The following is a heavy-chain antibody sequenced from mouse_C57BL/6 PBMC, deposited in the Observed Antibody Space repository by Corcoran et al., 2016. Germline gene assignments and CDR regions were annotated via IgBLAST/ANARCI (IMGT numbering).Heavy chain of an antibody. V-gene: IGHV9-3*01. D-gene: IGHD1-1*01. CDR1: GYTFTTYG. Sequence: QIQLVQSGPELKKPGETVKISCKASGYTFTTYGMSWVKQAPGKGLKWMGWINTYSGVPTYADDFKGRFAFSLETSASTAYLQINNLKNEDTATYCCARGITTVVAPFDYWGQGTTLTVSS. CDR3: ARGITTVVAPFDY. J-gene: IGHJ2*01. CDR2: INTYSGVP.